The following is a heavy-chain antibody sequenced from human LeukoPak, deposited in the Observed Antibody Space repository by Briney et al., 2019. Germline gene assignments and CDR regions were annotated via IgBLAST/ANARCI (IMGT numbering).Heavy chain of an antibody. CDR3: ARGIRLTGTTIGAFDI. CDR2: ISSSSSYI. J-gene: IGHJ3*02. D-gene: IGHD1-1*01. CDR1: GFTFSSYS. V-gene: IGHV3-21*01. Sequence: GGSLRLSCAASGFTFSSYSMNWVRQAPGKGLEWVSSISSSSSYIYYADPVKGRFTISRDNAKNSLYLQMNSLRAEDTAVYYCARGIRLTGTTIGAFDIWGQGTMVNVSS.